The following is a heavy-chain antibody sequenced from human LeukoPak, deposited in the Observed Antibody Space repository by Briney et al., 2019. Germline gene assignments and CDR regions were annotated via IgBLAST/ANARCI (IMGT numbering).Heavy chain of an antibody. CDR1: GGSISSSSYY. D-gene: IGHD4-23*01. J-gene: IGHJ4*02. V-gene: IGHV4-39*07. CDR3: SREGSRGNGGLEY. CDR2: IYYSGTT. Sequence: KPSETLSLTCTVSGGSISSSSYYWGWVRQPPGKGLEWIGSIYYSGTTYHNPSLKSRVTISVDTSKNHFSLKLSSVTAADTAVYYCSREGSRGNGGLEYWGQGTLVTVSS.